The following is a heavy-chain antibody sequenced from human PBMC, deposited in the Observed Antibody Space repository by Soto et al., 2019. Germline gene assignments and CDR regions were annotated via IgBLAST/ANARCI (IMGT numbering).Heavy chain of an antibody. Sequence: SVKVSCKASGGTFSSYAISWVRQAPGQGLEWMGGIIPIFGTANYAQKFQGRVTITADESTSTAYMELSSLRSEDTAVYYCARDAAPEFLPTRSSFDPWGQGTLVTVYS. CDR2: IIPIFGTA. CDR3: ARDAAPEFLPTRSSFDP. CDR1: GGTFSSYA. D-gene: IGHD1-26*01. J-gene: IGHJ5*02. V-gene: IGHV1-69*13.